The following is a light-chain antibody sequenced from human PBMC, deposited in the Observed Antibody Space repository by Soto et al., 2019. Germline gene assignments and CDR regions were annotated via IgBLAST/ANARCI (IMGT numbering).Light chain of an antibody. V-gene: IGLV2-14*01. CDR1: SRDVGGYIY. CDR3: SSFTDTTTVGV. CDR2: EVS. Sequence: QSALTQPASVSGSPGQSITISCTGTSRDVGGYIYVSWYQQHPGKAPKLVIYEVSNRPSGVSNRFSGSKSGNTASLTISGLQAEDEADYYCSSFTDTTTVGVFGGGTQLTVL. J-gene: IGLJ2*01.